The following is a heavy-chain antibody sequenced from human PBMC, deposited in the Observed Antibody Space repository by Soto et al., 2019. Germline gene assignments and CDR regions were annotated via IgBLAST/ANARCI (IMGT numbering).Heavy chain of an antibody. D-gene: IGHD3-10*01. CDR3: TRGGIWGVSWNWFDT. V-gene: IGHV3-13*01. CDR1: GFTFSSHD. Sequence: VQLVESGGGLVQPGGSLRLSCAASGFTFSSHDMHWVRQVTGKGVEWVSGIDSAGDAKYPASVKGRFTISRENAKNSLYLQMNSLRAEDTAMYYCTRGGIWGVSWNWFDTWGQGTLVTVSS. CDR2: IDSAGDA. J-gene: IGHJ5*02.